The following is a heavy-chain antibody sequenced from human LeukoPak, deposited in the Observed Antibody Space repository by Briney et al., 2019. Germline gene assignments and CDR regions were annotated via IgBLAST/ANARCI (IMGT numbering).Heavy chain of an antibody. V-gene: IGHV4-4*07. CDR3: ARGGTLRTFDY. CDR1: GGSITNYF. J-gene: IGHJ4*02. Sequence: NPSETLSLTCTVSGGSITNYFWTWIRQPAGKGLEWVGRIHSTGNRHYNPSLKSRVTISVDTSKNQFSLKLSSVTAADTAVYFCARGGTLRTFDYWGQGTLVTVSS. D-gene: IGHD3-16*01. CDR2: IHSTGNR.